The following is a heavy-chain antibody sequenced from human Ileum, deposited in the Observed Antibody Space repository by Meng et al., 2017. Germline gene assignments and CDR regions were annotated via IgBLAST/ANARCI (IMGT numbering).Heavy chain of an antibody. V-gene: IGHV4-59*01. D-gene: IGHD5-24*01. CDR1: TESISSDY. J-gene: IGHJ4*02. CDR2: INYSGNT. Sequence: SETLSLTCTVSTESISSDYWSWFRLPPGKGLEWIGYINYSGNTKSNASLKSRVTISVDTSKNQFSLKMSSVTAADTAVYYCARQTREEGFNYMFDSWGQGTLVTVSS. CDR3: ARQTREEGFNYMFDS.